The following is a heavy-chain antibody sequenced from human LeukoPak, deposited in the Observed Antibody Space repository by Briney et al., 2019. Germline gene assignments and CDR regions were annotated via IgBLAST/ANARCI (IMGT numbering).Heavy chain of an antibody. Sequence: GGSLRLSCVASGFTFSNAWMSWVRQAPGKGLEWVGRIKSKTDGCTTEYAAPVKGRFTITRDDSKNTLYLQMNSLKTEDTAVYYCTVQLSIWGQGTLVTVSS. J-gene: IGHJ4*02. D-gene: IGHD5-24*01. CDR1: GFTFSNAW. CDR2: IKSKTDGCTT. V-gene: IGHV3-15*01. CDR3: TVQLSI.